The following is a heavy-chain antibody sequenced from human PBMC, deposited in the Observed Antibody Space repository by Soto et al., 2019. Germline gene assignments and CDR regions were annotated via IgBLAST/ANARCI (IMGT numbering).Heavy chain of an antibody. CDR1: GFTFSTYA. V-gene: IGHV3-23*01. J-gene: IGHJ3*02. CDR3: AHPRGYGVFDAVDI. D-gene: IGHD4-17*01. Sequence: GGSLRLSCAASGFTFSTYAMNWVRQAPGKGLECVSAISNTGGSTFYAESVRGRFTISRDNSINTLYLQMTSLRTEDTAVYYCAHPRGYGVFDAVDIWGQGTMVTV. CDR2: ISNTGGST.